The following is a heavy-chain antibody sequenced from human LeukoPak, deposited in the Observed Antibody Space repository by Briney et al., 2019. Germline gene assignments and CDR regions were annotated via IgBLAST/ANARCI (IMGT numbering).Heavy chain of an antibody. Sequence: ASVKVSCKVSGYTLTELPIHWVRQAPGKGLEWMGGFDPDDGETVYAQMFQGRVTMTEDTSSDTASMELSSLRSEDTAVYYCARSPRLDYYNWFDPWGQGTLVTVSS. CDR1: GYTLTELP. V-gene: IGHV1-24*01. D-gene: IGHD4-11*01. CDR3: ARSPRLDYYNWFDP. J-gene: IGHJ5*02. CDR2: FDPDDGET.